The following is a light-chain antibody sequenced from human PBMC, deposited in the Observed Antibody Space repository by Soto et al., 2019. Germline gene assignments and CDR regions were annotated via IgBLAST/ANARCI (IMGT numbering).Light chain of an antibody. J-gene: IGLJ2*01. CDR1: SGDVGSYNL. CDR2: EVS. CDR3: CSYAGSSTLV. Sequence: QSVLTQPASVSGSPGQSITISCTGTSGDVGSYNLVSWYQQHPGKAPKLMIYEVSKRPSGVSNRFSGSKSGNTASLTISGLQAEDEADYYCCSYAGSSTLVFGGGTKVTV. V-gene: IGLV2-23*02.